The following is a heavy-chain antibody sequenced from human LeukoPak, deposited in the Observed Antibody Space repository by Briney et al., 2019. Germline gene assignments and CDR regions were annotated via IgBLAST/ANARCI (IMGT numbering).Heavy chain of an antibody. J-gene: IGHJ4*02. D-gene: IGHD2-21*02. CDR2: ISGSGGST. Sequence: QPGGSLRLSCAASGFSFSTDAMSWVRQAPGKGLGWVSAISGSGGSTYYADSVKGRFTISRDNSKNTLYLQMNSLRAEDTAVYYCANGGDGVYWGQGTLVTVSS. V-gene: IGHV3-23*01. CDR3: ANGGDGVY. CDR1: GFSFSTDA.